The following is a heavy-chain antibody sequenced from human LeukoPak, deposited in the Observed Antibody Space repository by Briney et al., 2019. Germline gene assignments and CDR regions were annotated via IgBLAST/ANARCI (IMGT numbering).Heavy chain of an antibody. CDR1: GVSISSYF. Sequence: SETLSLTCSVSGVSISSYFWSWVRQPPGKGLEWIGCFYHSGSTNYNPSLKSRVTTSVDTSKNQFSLRLNSVTAADTAVYCCASTQQWLAFDYWGQGILVTVSS. V-gene: IGHV4-59*01. J-gene: IGHJ4*02. D-gene: IGHD6-19*01. CDR2: FYHSGST. CDR3: ASTQQWLAFDY.